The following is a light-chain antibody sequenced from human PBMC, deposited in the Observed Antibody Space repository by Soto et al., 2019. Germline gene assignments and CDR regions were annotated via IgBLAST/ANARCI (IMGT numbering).Light chain of an antibody. V-gene: IGKV1-16*01. Sequence: DXQMXQSPSSXSXXXXDXXXIXCRASQDISDYLVWFQQKPGKAPKSLISAAATLQSGVPSRFRGSGSGTYYTLTITSLQPEDFASYYCQPYKTYPLTFGGGTKVEIK. CDR2: AAA. CDR1: QDISDY. J-gene: IGKJ4*01. CDR3: QPYKTYPLT.